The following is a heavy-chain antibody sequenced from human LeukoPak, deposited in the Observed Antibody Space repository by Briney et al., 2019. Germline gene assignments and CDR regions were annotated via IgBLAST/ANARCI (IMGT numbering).Heavy chain of an antibody. CDR3: AGTIAATPTYFDY. J-gene: IGHJ4*02. CDR2: FVHSVTT. Sequence: SQTLSLTCAVSGGSISSSVYSWSWIRQSPGGGLEWIGSFVHSVTTSYNPSLKSRVTISVDTSKNQFSLKLSSVTAADTAVYYCAGTIAATPTYFDYWGQGTLVTVSS. V-gene: IGHV4-30-2*05. D-gene: IGHD2-15*01. CDR1: GGSISSSVYS.